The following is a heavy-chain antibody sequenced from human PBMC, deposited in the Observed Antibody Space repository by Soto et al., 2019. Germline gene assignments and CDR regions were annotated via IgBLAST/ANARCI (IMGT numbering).Heavy chain of an antibody. CDR2: IYYSGST. D-gene: IGHD1-7*01. V-gene: IGHV4-39*01. Sequence: SETLSLTCTVSGGSISSSSYYWGWIRQPPGKGLEWIGSIYYSGSTYYNPSLKSRVTISVDTSKNQFSLKLSSVTAADTAVYYCARRGANWNYVRGMDVWDQGTTVTVSS. CDR1: GGSISSSSYY. J-gene: IGHJ6*02. CDR3: ARRGANWNYVRGMDV.